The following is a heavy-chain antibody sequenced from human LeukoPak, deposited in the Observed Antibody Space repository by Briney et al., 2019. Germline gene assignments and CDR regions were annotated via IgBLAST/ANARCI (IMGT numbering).Heavy chain of an antibody. CDR3: ARVVKRGYNWFDP. CDR1: GFTFSCYS. CDR2: ISSSSSYI. J-gene: IGHJ5*02. Sequence: GGSLRLSCAASGFTFSCYSMSWVRQAPGKWLEWVSSISSSSSYIYYADSVKGRFTISRDNAKNSLYLQMNSLRAEDTAVYYCARVVKRGYNWFDPWGQGTLVTVSS. V-gene: IGHV3-21*04. D-gene: IGHD3-22*01.